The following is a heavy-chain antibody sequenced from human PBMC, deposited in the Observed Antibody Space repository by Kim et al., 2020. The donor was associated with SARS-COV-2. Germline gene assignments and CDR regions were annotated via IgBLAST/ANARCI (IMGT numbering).Heavy chain of an antibody. Sequence: GGSLRLSCAASGFTFSTYSMHWVRQAPGKGLEWVSYISSSSSIYYADSVKGRFTVSRDNAKSSLFLQMSSLRDEDTAVYYCVRSHIVPTDHWGQGLLVTLSS. CDR3: VRSHIVPTDH. J-gene: IGHJ4*02. V-gene: IGHV3-48*02. CDR2: ISSSSSI. CDR1: GFTFSTYS. D-gene: IGHD5-12*01.